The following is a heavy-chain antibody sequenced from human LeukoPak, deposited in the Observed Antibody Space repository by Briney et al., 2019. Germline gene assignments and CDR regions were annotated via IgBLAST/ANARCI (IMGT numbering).Heavy chain of an antibody. CDR2: INWNGGST. V-gene: IGHV3-20*01. J-gene: IGHJ6*03. CDR1: GFTFDAYG. CDR3: AREYYDNNENYHYMDV. D-gene: IGHD3-22*01. Sequence: RTGGSLRLSCAASGFTFDAYGMSWVRQAPGKGLEWVSGINWNGGSTAYADSVEGRFTISRDNAKNSLSLQMHSLRAKDTALYHCAREYYDNNENYHYMDVWGKGTTVTISS.